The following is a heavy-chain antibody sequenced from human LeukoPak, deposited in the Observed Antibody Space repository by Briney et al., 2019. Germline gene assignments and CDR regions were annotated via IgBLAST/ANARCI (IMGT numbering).Heavy chain of an antibody. J-gene: IGHJ4*02. Sequence: GGSLRLSCTASGFTFSNAWMSWVRQAPGKGLVWVSHIDTDGSKTRYADSVKGRFTISRDNAKNTLYLQMNSLRAGDTAVYYCARVGGSGSFDYWGQGTLVTVSS. CDR2: IDTDGSKT. CDR3: ARVGGSGSFDY. CDR1: GFTFSNAW. V-gene: IGHV3-74*01. D-gene: IGHD1-26*01.